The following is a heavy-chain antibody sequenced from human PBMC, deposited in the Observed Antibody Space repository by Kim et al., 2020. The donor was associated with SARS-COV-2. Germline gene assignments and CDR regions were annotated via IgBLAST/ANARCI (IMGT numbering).Heavy chain of an antibody. V-gene: IGHV3-30*04. J-gene: IGHJ4*02. CDR1: GFTFSSYA. Sequence: GGSLRLSCAASGFTFSSYAMHWVRQAPGKGLEWVSFITCDGSNKYYADSVKGRFTVSRDNSKNTLYLQMNSLRPEDTSVYYCARTSGHSSTWHYFFVYWGQRTLVTASS. CDR3: ARTSGHSSTWHYFFVY. D-gene: IGHD6-19*01. CDR2: ITCDGSNK.